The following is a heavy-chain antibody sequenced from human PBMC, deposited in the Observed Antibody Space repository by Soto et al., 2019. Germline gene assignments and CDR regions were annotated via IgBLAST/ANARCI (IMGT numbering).Heavy chain of an antibody. D-gene: IGHD3-10*01. V-gene: IGHV4-34*01. Sequence: SETLSLTCTVSGGSISSYYWSWIRQPPGKGLEWIGEINHSGSTNYNPSLKSRVTISVDASKNQFSLKLSSVTAADTAVYYCARVTMVRGVIISYYYYGMDVWGQGTTVTVSS. J-gene: IGHJ6*02. CDR2: INHSGST. CDR3: ARVTMVRGVIISYYYYGMDV. CDR1: GGSISSYY.